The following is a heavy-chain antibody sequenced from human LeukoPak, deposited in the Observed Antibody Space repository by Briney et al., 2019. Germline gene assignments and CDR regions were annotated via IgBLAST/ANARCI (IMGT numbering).Heavy chain of an antibody. D-gene: IGHD6-13*01. J-gene: IGHJ6*03. CDR1: GDSISSSNSY. V-gene: IGHV4-39*07. CDR2: IYYSGST. CDR3: AKTGSSSWYGHYYYMDV. Sequence: SETLSLTCTVSGDSISSSNSYWGWIRQPPGKGLEWIGSIYYSGSTYYNPSLKSRVTISVDTSKNQFSLKLSSVTAADTAVYYCAKTGSSSWYGHYYYMDVWGKGTTVTVSS.